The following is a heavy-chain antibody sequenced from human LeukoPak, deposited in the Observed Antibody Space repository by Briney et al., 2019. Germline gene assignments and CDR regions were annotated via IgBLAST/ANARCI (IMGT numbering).Heavy chain of an antibody. D-gene: IGHD2-2*01. J-gene: IGHJ4*02. Sequence: GGSLRLSCAASGFTFSSYGMHWVRQAPGKGLEWVAVIWYDGSNKYYADSVKGRFTISRDNSKNTLYLQMNSLRAEDTAVYYCARDLLGYCRSTSCYLGYWGQGTLVTVSS. CDR1: GFTFSSYG. CDR2: IWYDGSNK. CDR3: ARDLLGYCRSTSCYLGY. V-gene: IGHV3-33*01.